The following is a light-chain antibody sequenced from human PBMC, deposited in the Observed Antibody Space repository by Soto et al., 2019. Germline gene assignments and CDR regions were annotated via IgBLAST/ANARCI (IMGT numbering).Light chain of an antibody. CDR2: EVS. V-gene: IGLV2-8*01. CDR1: SSDVGGYNY. J-gene: IGLJ2*01. CDR3: SSYAGSNNVV. Sequence: QSALTQPPSASGSPGQSVTISCTGTSSDVGGYNYVSWYQQHPGKAPKLMTYEVSKRPSGVPDRFSGSKSGNTASLTVSGLQAEDEADYYCSSYAGSNNVVFGGGTQLTVL.